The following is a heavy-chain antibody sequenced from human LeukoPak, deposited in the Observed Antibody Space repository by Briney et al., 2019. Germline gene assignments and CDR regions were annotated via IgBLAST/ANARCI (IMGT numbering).Heavy chain of an antibody. D-gene: IGHD6-13*01. V-gene: IGHV3-7*01. CDR1: GFTFSSYW. CDR2: MKYDGSEK. Sequence: PGGSLRLSCAASGFTFSSYWMSWVRQAPGKGREWVANMKYDGSEKDYVDSVKGRFTISRDNAKNSLYLQMNSLRAEGTAVYYCARDIAAAGLFFDYWGQGTLVTVSS. J-gene: IGHJ4*02. CDR3: ARDIAAAGLFFDY.